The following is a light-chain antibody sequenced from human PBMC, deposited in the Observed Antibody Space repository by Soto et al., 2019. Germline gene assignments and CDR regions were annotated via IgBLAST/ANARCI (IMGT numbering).Light chain of an antibody. CDR1: QCLLPSNGNNY. J-gene: IGKJ1*01. CDR3: MQAQETPWT. Sequence: DIVMTQSSFILPVTPGEPASVSCRSSQCLLPSNGNNYLDWYVQKPGQSPQLLIYSGSHRASGVPDRFSGSGSGTDFTLEISRVEAEDVGVYYCMQAQETPWTFGQGTKVDIK. V-gene: IGKV2-28*01. CDR2: SGS.